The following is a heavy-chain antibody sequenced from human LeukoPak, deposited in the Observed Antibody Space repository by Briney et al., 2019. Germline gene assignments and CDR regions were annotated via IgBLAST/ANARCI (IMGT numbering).Heavy chain of an antibody. J-gene: IGHJ4*02. V-gene: IGHV3-30*18. CDR1: GFTFSSYA. CDR2: ISYDGSNK. Sequence: GGSLRLSCAASGFTFSSYAMHWVRQAPGKGLEWVAVISYDGSNKYYADSVKGRFTISRDNSKNTLYLQMNSLRAEDTAVYYCAKVTYGSGTYGAFDSWGQGTLVTVSS. D-gene: IGHD3-10*01. CDR3: AKVTYGSGTYGAFDS.